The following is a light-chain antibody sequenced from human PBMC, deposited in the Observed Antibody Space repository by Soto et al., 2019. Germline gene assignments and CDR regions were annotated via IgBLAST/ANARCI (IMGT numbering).Light chain of an antibody. CDR3: YSAADNIAV. J-gene: IGLJ7*01. CDR1: ILANKY. Sequence: SYELTQPSAVSVSPGQTARITCSGDILANKYTRWFQQKPGQAHVLILYKDSERPSDIPARFSGSSSGTTVTLTISGAQLEDEADYYCYSAADNIAVFGGGTQLTVL. CDR2: KDS. V-gene: IGLV3-27*01.